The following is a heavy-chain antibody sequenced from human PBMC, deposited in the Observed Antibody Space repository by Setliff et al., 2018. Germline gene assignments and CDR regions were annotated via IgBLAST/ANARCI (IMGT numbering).Heavy chain of an antibody. V-gene: IGHV4-39*07. CDR1: GGSVSRTVYY. D-gene: IGHD1-26*01. J-gene: IGHJ3*01. CDR3: VRDLSGGQAL. Sequence: SETLSLTCSVAGGSVSRTVYYWGWVRQPPGKGPEWVASIRDRGNTAYNPSLRSRLTISIDTSENQFSMKLISVTAADTAVYYCVRDLSGGQALWGQGTMVTVSS. CDR2: IRDRGNT.